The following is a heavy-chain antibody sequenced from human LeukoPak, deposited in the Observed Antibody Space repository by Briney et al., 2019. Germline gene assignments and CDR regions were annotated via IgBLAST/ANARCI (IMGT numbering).Heavy chain of an antibody. J-gene: IGHJ5*02. CDR3: ARGDAPVDRGFDP. D-gene: IGHD1-14*01. CDR2: IYISGST. CDR1: GGSISSGSYY. V-gene: IGHV4-61*02. Sequence: SETLSLTCTVSGGSISSGSYYWSWIRQPAGKGLEWIGRIYISGSTNYNPSLKSRVTISVDTSKNQFSLKLSSVTAADTAVYYCARGDAPVDRGFDPWGQGTLVTVSS.